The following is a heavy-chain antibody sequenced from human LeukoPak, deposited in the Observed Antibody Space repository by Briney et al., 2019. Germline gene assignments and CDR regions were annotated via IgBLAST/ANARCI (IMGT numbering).Heavy chain of an antibody. CDR3: ARDQWLLRGGDHDAFDI. J-gene: IGHJ3*02. Sequence: SGTLSLTCAVSGGSISSTHWWTWVRQPPGKGLEWIGEIFHSGTTNYDPSLKSRVTISLDKSKNQFSLRLSSIIAADTAVYYCARDQWLLRGGDHDAFDIWGQGTMVTVSS. V-gene: IGHV4-4*02. D-gene: IGHD6-19*01. CDR2: IFHSGTT. CDR1: GGSISSTHW.